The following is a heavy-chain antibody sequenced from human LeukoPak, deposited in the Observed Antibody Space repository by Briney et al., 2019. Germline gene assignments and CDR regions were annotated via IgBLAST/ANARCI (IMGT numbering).Heavy chain of an antibody. Sequence: GESLQTSCKASGYTFTCYRIGWVRQIPGKGLEGMGIIYPGDSETRYSPSFQGQVTISADKSINTAYRQWSSLKASDTAMYYCASLDYVWRSPAGFEYWGQGTLVTVSS. J-gene: IGHJ4*02. CDR1: GYTFTCYR. D-gene: IGHD3-16*01. CDR2: IYPGDSET. V-gene: IGHV5-51*01. CDR3: ASLDYVWRSPAGFEY.